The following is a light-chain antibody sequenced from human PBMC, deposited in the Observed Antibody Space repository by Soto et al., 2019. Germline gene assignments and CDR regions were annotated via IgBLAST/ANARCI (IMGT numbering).Light chain of an antibody. Sequence: DIQVTQSPATLSAYVGDRVTITCRASQSLDTWLAWYQHKQGKAPKLLVYEASTSQNGVPSRFSGSGSGTEFTLTISSLQPYDVATYYCQQYSRYPYAFGQGTKLEIK. CDR2: EAS. J-gene: IGKJ2*01. CDR1: QSLDTW. CDR3: QQYSRYPYA. V-gene: IGKV1-5*03.